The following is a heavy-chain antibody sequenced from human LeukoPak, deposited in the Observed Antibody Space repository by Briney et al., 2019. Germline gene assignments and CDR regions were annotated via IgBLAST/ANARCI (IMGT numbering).Heavy chain of an antibody. CDR1: GGSISSGGHS. J-gene: IGHJ5*02. Sequence: SGTLSLTCAVSGGSISSGGHSWSWIRQPPGKGLEWIGYIYHSGSTYYNPSLKSRVTISVDRSKNQFSLKLSSVTAADTAVYYCARGWGYCSSTSCRTKWNWFDPWGQGTLVTVSS. D-gene: IGHD2-2*01. CDR3: ARGWGYCSSTSCRTKWNWFDP. V-gene: IGHV4-30-2*01. CDR2: IYHSGST.